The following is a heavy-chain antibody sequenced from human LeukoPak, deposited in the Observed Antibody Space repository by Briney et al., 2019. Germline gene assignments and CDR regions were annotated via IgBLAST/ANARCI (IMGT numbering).Heavy chain of an antibody. D-gene: IGHD6-13*01. CDR1: GGSIRGYF. CDR2: IYYSGST. Sequence: PSETLSLTCTVSGGSIRGYFWTWIRQPPGKGLEWIGYIYYSGSTNYNPSLKSRVTIAVDTSKNQFSLRLNSVTAADTAVYYCAVAYSSSWYYFDYWGQGTLVTVSS. J-gene: IGHJ4*02. CDR3: AVAYSSSWYYFDY. V-gene: IGHV4-59*01.